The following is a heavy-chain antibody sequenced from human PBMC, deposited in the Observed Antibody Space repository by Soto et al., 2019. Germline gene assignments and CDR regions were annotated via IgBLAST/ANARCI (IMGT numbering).Heavy chain of an antibody. CDR1: GYTFTGYY. V-gene: IGHV1-2*02. CDR2: INPNSGGT. Sequence: GASVKVSCKASGYTFTGYYMHWVRQAPGQGLEWMGWINPNSGGTNYAQKFQGRVTMTRDTSISTAYMELSRLRSDDTAVYYCARLKNDDYVWGSYRFYGMDVWGQGTRVTVSS. D-gene: IGHD3-16*02. J-gene: IGHJ6*02. CDR3: ARLKNDDYVWGSYRFYGMDV.